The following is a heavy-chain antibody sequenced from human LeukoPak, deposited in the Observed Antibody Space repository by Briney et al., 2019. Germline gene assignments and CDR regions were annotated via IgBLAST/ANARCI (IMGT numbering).Heavy chain of an antibody. D-gene: IGHD3-9*01. V-gene: IGHV3-30*03. CDR3: ARGYETIFWTAGWFDP. Sequence: GRSLRLSCAASGFPFSDYGMYWVRQAPGKGLEWLAVISHDGNNKYYADSVKGRITISRDNSMNTLYLQMNSLRAEDTAVYYCARGYETIFWTAGWFDPWGQGTLVTVSS. CDR1: GFPFSDYG. CDR2: ISHDGNNK. J-gene: IGHJ5*02.